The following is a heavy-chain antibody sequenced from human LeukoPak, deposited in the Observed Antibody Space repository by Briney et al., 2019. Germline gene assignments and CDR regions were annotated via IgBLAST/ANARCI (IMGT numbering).Heavy chain of an antibody. D-gene: IGHD3-22*01. CDR3: ARSQWLPVDALDI. CDR1: GGSISSGSYY. CDR2: IYYSGTT. V-gene: IGHV4-61*01. Sequence: SETLSLTCTVSGGSISSGSYYWTWIRQLPGKGLEWIGYIYYSGTTNYNPSLKSRVIISIDTSKNQFSLKLSSVTAADTAVYYCARSQWLPVDALDIWGQGTMVTVSS. J-gene: IGHJ3*02.